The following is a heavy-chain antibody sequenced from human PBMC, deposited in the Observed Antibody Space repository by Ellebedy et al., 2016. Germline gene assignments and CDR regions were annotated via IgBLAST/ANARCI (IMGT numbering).Heavy chain of an antibody. D-gene: IGHD3-22*01. CDR3: AKDPRRGLLLRSNMFVGYFDY. V-gene: IGHV3-74*01. CDR1: GFTFSSYW. CDR2: INSDGSST. Sequence: GGSLRLXXAASGFTFSSYWMHWVRQAPGKGLVWVSRINSDGSSTSYADSVKGRFTISRDNAKNTLYLQMNSLRAEDTAVYYCAKDPRRGLLLRSNMFVGYFDYWGQGTLVTVSS. J-gene: IGHJ4*02.